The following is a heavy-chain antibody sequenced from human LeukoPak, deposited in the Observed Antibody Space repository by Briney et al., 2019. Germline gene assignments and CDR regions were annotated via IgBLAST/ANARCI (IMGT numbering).Heavy chain of an antibody. CDR3: ARSGGYSKLNY. V-gene: IGHV1-18*01. CDR2: ISAYNGNT. Sequence: XSWVRQAPGQGLEWMGWISAYNGNTNYAQNLQGRVTMTTDTSTSTAYMELRSLRSDDTAVYYCARSGGYSKLNYWGQGTLVTVSS. J-gene: IGHJ4*02. D-gene: IGHD4-11*01.